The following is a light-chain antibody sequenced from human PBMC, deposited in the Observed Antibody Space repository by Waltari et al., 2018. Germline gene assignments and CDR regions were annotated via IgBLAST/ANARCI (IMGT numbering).Light chain of an antibody. CDR1: TSNIGRTL. V-gene: IGLV1-44*01. Sequence: SVLPQPPSASGTPGRRVTIPCSRSTSNIGRTLVIWYQQLPGKAPKLLIYRGDQRPSGVPDRFSGSKSGTSASLAISGLQSEDEADYDCAAWDDSLNGHWVFGGGTKVTVL. CDR2: RGD. CDR3: AAWDDSLNGHWV. J-gene: IGLJ3*02.